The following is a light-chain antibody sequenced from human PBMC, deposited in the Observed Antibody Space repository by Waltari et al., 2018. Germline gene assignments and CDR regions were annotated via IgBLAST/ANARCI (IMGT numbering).Light chain of an antibody. CDR2: GNS. CDR1: SPNIGANYD. CDR3: QSFDDSGAI. J-gene: IGLJ2*01. Sequence: QSVLTQPPSVSGAPGQRVTISCPGTSPNIGANYDVHWYQQLPGTAPKLLIDGNSNLPSGVPDRFSGSKAGTTASLAITGLQAEDEADYYCQSFDDSGAIFGGGTKLTVL. V-gene: IGLV1-40*01.